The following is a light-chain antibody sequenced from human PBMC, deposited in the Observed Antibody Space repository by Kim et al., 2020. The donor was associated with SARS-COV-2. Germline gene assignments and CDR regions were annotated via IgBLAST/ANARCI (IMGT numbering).Light chain of an antibody. V-gene: IGKV1-17*03. Sequence: ASVGDRVTITCRASQGINISLAWFQQKPGTVPKRLIYAASSLQSGVPSRFSGSGSGTEFTLTLSRLQPEDFATYYCLQHNSYPRTFGGGTTVDIK. J-gene: IGKJ4*01. CDR3: LQHNSYPRT. CDR1: QGINIS. CDR2: AAS.